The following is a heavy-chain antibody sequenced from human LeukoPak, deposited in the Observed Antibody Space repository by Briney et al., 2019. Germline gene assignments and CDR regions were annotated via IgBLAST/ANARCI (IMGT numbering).Heavy chain of an antibody. CDR3: ARSSGGMYNYYYMDV. V-gene: IGHV4-61*01. Sequence: PSETRSLTCSVSGASLSSGTYYWNWIRQPPGKGLEWIAYQYYSGSPIYNPSLRSRVTISVDTSRDQFSLKVTSVTAADTAIYYCARSSGGMYNYYYMDVWGKGTTVTVSS. CDR2: QYYSGSP. CDR1: GASLSSGTYY. D-gene: IGHD1-26*01. J-gene: IGHJ6*03.